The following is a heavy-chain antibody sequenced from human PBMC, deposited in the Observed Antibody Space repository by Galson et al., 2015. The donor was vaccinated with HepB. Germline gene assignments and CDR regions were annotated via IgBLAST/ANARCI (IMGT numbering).Heavy chain of an antibody. CDR1: GFTFSDYY. D-gene: IGHD5-24*01. Sequence: SLRLSCAASGFTFSDYYMSWIRQAPGKGLEWVSYISDNTFTIYYADSVKGRFTISRDNAKNSVYLQMNSLRAEDTAVYYCVRVRERSGYNTPGGYWGQGTLVTVSS. CDR3: VRVRERSGYNTPGGY. J-gene: IGHJ4*02. CDR2: ISDNTFTI. V-gene: IGHV3-11*01.